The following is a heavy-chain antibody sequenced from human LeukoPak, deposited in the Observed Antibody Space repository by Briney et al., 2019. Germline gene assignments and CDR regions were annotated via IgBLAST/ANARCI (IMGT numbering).Heavy chain of an antibody. V-gene: IGHV3-7*01. CDR3: ARSGIAVAKDDAFDI. D-gene: IGHD6-19*01. CDR2: IKQDGSEK. J-gene: IGHJ3*02. Sequence: GGSLRLSCAASGFTFSNAWMSWVRQAPGKGLEWVANIKQDGSEKYYVDSVKGRFTISRDNAKNSLYLQMNSLRAEDTAVYYCARSGIAVAKDDAFDIWGQGTMVTVSS. CDR1: GFTFSNAW.